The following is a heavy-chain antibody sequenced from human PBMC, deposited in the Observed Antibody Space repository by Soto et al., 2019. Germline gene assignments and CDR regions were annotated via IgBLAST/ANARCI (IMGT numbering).Heavy chain of an antibody. V-gene: IGHV1-46*01. Sequence: AASVKVSCKASGYTFTTYNMHWVRQAPGQGLEWMGIINPSGGSTNYAQRFQGRVTMTSDTSTRTVYMELSSLRTDDTAVYYCARVVVPTTVTTSNWFDPWGQGTLVTVSS. J-gene: IGHJ5*02. CDR1: GYTFTTYN. CDR2: INPSGGST. CDR3: ARVVVPTTVTTSNWFDP. D-gene: IGHD4-17*01.